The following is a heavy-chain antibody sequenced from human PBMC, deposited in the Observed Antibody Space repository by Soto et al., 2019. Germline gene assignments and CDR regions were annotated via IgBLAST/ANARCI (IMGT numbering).Heavy chain of an antibody. J-gene: IGHJ4*02. CDR3: ARSMFYSDVFIYSPFAY. CDR1: GVSVISGNYY. D-gene: IGHD3-22*01. V-gene: IGHV4-61*01. CDR2: FYYTGSI. Sequence: SETLSLTCTVCGVSVISGNYYLSWIRKPPGKGLEWIGYFYYTGSINYNPSLKSRVTISIDASKNQFSLRLSSVTAADTAVYYCARSMFYSDVFIYSPFAYGGRGTWVTVSS.